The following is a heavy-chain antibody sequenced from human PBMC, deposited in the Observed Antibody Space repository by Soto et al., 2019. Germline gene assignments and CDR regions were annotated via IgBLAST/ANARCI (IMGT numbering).Heavy chain of an antibody. J-gene: IGHJ4*02. Sequence: QVQLQESGPGLVKPSGTLSLTCAVSDRFISSSNYWSWVRQPPGKGLEWIGQVYHNGGPSYNPSLRSRVTMSIDKSKNQFSLNLSAVTAADTAVYFCVRHGGRLFDYWGPGHLVTVSS. CDR2: VYHNGGP. CDR3: VRHGGRLFDY. CDR1: DRFISSSNY. V-gene: IGHV4-4*02. D-gene: IGHD2-15*01.